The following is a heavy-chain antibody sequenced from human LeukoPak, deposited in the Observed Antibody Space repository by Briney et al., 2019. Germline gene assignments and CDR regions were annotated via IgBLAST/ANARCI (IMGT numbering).Heavy chain of an antibody. CDR2: IYPSDSDS. CDR1: GYRFTSYW. Sequence: GESLKISCKGSGYRFTSYWIGWVHQMPGKGLEWMGTIYPSDSDSRYSPSFQGQVTISAAKSISTAYLQWSSLKASDTAMYYCARHRNGYYDSSGFDPWGQGTLVTVSS. J-gene: IGHJ5*02. V-gene: IGHV5-51*07. D-gene: IGHD3-22*01. CDR3: ARHRNGYYDSSGFDP.